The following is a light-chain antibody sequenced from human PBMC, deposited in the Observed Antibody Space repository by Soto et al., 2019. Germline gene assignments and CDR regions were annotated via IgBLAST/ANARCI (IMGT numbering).Light chain of an antibody. CDR3: QQYYSTPIT. Sequence: IQMTQSPSSLSASVGDRVTITCRASQSISSYLNWYQQKPGKAPKLLIYAASSLQSGVPSRFSGSGSGTDFTLTISTLQPEDFATYYCQQYYSTPITFGQGTRLEIK. J-gene: IGKJ5*01. CDR1: QSISSY. V-gene: IGKV1-39*01. CDR2: AAS.